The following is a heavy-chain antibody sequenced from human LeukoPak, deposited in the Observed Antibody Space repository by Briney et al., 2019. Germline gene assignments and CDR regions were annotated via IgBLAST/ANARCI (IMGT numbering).Heavy chain of an antibody. J-gene: IGHJ4*02. V-gene: IGHV3-69-1*01. D-gene: IGHD3-16*01. CDR2: IRSSGDT. CDR1: GFTVSDYY. CDR3: ARSPGGRRLEY. Sequence: GGSLRLSCAVSGFTVSDYYMTWVRQAPGKGLEWISYIRSSGDTFYADSVKGRSTISRDDAKGSLYLQMNSLRAEDTAVYFCARSPGGRRLEYWGQGTLVTVSS.